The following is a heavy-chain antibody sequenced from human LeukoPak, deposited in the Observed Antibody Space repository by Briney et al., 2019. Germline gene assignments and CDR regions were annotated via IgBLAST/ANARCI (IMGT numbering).Heavy chain of an antibody. CDR3: ARDQQWLVLAFDI. Sequence: PSQTLSLTCTVSGGSISSSSYYWGWIRQPPGKGLEWIGSIYYSGSTYYNPSLKSRVTISVDTSKNQFSLKLSSVTAADTAVYYCARDQQWLVLAFDIWGQGTMVTVSS. CDR1: GGSISSSSYY. D-gene: IGHD6-19*01. V-gene: IGHV4-39*07. CDR2: IYYSGST. J-gene: IGHJ3*02.